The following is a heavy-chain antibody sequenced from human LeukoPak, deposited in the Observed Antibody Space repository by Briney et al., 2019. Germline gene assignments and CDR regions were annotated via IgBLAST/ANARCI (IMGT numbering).Heavy chain of an antibody. D-gene: IGHD3-3*01. CDR1: GFTFSSYG. V-gene: IGHV3-30*18. CDR3: TKDHDSYGMDV. Sequence: GSLRLSCAASGFTFSSYGMHWVRQASDKGLEWVAIISYDGSNKFFADSVKGRFTISRDNSMNTLYLQMNSLRTEDTAVYYCTKDHDSYGMDVWGQGTTVTVSS. J-gene: IGHJ6*02. CDR2: ISYDGSNK.